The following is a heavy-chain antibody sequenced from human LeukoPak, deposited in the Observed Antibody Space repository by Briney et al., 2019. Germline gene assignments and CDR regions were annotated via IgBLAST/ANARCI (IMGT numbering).Heavy chain of an antibody. D-gene: IGHD1-26*01. CDR3: TTESSISNIVAATHFDY. V-gene: IGHV3-15*01. J-gene: IGHJ4*02. CDR1: GFTFSNAW. CDR2: IKSKTDGGTT. Sequence: GGSLRLSCAASGFTFSNAWMSWVRQAPGKGLEWVGRIKSKTDGGTTDYAAPVKGRFTISRDDSKNTLYLQMNSLKTEDTAVYYCTTESSISNIVAATHFDYWGQGTLVTVSS.